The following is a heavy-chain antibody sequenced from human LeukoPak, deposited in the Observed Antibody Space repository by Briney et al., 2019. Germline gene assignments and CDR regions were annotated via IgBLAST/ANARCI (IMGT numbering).Heavy chain of an antibody. D-gene: IGHD3-9*01. V-gene: IGHV3-48*03. Sequence: GGSLRLSCSAPGFTFSSYEMNWVRQAPGKGLEWVSYISSSGSTIYYADSVKGRFTISRDNAKNSLYLQMNSLRAEDTAVYYCARGTLTGSNRYWGQGTLVTVSS. CDR3: ARGTLTGSNRY. CDR2: ISSSGSTI. J-gene: IGHJ4*02. CDR1: GFTFSSYE.